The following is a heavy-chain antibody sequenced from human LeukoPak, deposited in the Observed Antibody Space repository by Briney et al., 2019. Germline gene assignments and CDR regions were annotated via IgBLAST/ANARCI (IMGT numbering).Heavy chain of an antibody. J-gene: IGHJ4*02. CDR2: ISSSSSYI. V-gene: IGHV3-21*01. CDR1: GFTFSSYA. D-gene: IGHD1-26*01. CDR3: ARAYSEWEPYLDY. Sequence: TGGSLRLSCAASGFTFSSYAMSWVRQAPGKGLEWVSSISSSSSYIYYADSVKGRFTISRDNAKNSLYLQMNSLRAEDTAVYYCARAYSEWEPYLDYWGQGTLVTVSS.